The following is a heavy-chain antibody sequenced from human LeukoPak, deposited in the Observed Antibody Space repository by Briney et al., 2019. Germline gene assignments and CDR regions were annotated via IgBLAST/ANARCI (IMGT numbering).Heavy chain of an antibody. D-gene: IGHD6-13*01. CDR1: GGSFSGYY. V-gene: IGHV4-34*01. CDR3: ARERRAAAPRWFDP. J-gene: IGHJ5*02. Sequence: SETLSLTCAVYGGSFSGYYWSWIRQPPGKGLEWIGEINHSGSTNYNPSLKSRVTISVDTSKNQFSLKLSSVTAADTAVYYCARERRAAAPRWFDPWGQGTLVTVSS. CDR2: INHSGST.